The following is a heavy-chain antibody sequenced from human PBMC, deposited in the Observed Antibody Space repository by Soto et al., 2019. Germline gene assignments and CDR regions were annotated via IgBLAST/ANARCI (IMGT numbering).Heavy chain of an antibody. CDR3: ARGTGHYVNY. Sequence: EVQLVESGGGFLQPGGSLRLSCAASGFTFSSHWMHWVRQAAGKGLVWVSNINTDGSGTNYADSVKGRFTISRDNAKTTLYLQMNILMFDETDLYYCARGTGHYVNYWGQGTLVTVSS. CDR2: INTDGSGT. J-gene: IGHJ4*02. CDR1: GFTFSSHW. V-gene: IGHV3-74*01. D-gene: IGHD4-17*01.